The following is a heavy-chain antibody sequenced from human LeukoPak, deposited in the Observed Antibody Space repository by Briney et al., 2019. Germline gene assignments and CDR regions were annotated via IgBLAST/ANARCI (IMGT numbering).Heavy chain of an antibody. CDR1: GGSISSYY. D-gene: IGHD3-22*01. Sequence: AETLSLTCTVSGGSISSYYWSWIRQPPGKGLEWIGYIYYSGSTNYNPSLKSRVTISVDTSKNQFSLKLSSVTAADTAVYYCARRVPYDSSGFDYWGQGTLV. CDR2: IYYSGST. J-gene: IGHJ4*02. V-gene: IGHV4-59*08. CDR3: ARRVPYDSSGFDY.